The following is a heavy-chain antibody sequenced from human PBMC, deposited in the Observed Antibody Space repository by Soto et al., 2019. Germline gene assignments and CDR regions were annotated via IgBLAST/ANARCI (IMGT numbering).Heavy chain of an antibody. D-gene: IGHD5-18*01. CDR1: GGSISSYY. Sequence: PSETLSLTCTVSGGSISSYYWSWIRQPPGKGLEWIGYIYYSGSTNYNPSLKSRVTISVDTSKNQFSLKLTSVTAADTAVYYCTREDKSYGYDHWGQGTLVTVSS. V-gene: IGHV4-59*12. J-gene: IGHJ4*02. CDR2: IYYSGST. CDR3: TREDKSYGYDH.